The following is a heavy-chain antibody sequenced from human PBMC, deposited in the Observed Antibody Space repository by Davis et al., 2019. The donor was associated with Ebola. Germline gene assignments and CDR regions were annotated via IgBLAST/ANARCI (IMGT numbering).Heavy chain of an antibody. CDR3: ARLQYCGGDCYSYYFDY. V-gene: IGHV4-59*08. CDR2: IYYSGIT. D-gene: IGHD2-21*02. Sequence: MPSESLSLTCTVSNGSIGGHHRGWARPPPGKGLEWIAFIYYSGITNYNPSLTSRITVSIDTSQNQFSLRLRSVTAADTSISYCARLQYCGGDCYSYYFDYWGQRTLVTVSS. J-gene: IGHJ4*02. CDR1: NGSIGGHH.